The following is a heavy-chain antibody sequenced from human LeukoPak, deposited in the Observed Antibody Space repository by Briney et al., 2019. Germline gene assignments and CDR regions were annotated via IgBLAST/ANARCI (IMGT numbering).Heavy chain of an antibody. D-gene: IGHD2/OR15-2a*01. CDR1: GFTFSSYE. CDR2: ISGSGGST. J-gene: IGHJ3*02. CDR3: AKDRFRAFHDI. V-gene: IGHV3-23*01. Sequence: GGSLRLSCAASGFTFSSYEMNWVRQAPGKGLEWVSAISGSGGSTYYADSVKGRFTISRDNSKNTLYLQMNSLRAEDTAVYYCAKDRFRAFHDIWGQGTMVTVSS.